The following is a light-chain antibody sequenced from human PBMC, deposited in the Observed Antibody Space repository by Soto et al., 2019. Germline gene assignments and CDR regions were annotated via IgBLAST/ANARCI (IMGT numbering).Light chain of an antibody. J-gene: IGLJ2*01. CDR3: NLYTKSSAVV. CDR2: EVT. CDR1: RDDIGAYDY. V-gene: IGLV2-14*01. Sequence: LTQPASEAWSPGQPITISCAATRDDIGAYDYVSWYQQHPDNAPKPLVYEVTNRPSGVSDRFSGSKSGNTASLTISGLQAEDGADYYCNLYTKSSAVVFGGGSKVTVL.